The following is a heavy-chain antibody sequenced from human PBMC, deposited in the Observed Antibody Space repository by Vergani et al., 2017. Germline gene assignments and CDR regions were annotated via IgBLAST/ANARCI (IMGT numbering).Heavy chain of an antibody. D-gene: IGHD6-13*01. V-gene: IGHV1-46*01. CDR3: ARRPGYSSSWYHYYYYMDV. J-gene: IGHJ6*03. CDR2: INPSGGST. CDR1: GYTFTSYY. Sequence: QVQLVQSGAEVKKPGASVKVSCKASGYTFTSYYMHWVRQAPGQGLEWMGIINPSGGSTSYAQKFQGRVTISVDTSKNQFSLKLSSVTAADTAVYYWARRPGYSSSWYHYYYYMDVWGKGTTVTVSS.